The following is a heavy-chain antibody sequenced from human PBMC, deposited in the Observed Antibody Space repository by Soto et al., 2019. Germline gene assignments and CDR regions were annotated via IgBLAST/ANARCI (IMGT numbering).Heavy chain of an antibody. D-gene: IGHD3-10*01. J-gene: IGHJ4*02. CDR1: DYSASSSNW. CDR2: ISYTGTT. Sequence: QVQLQESGPGLLMPSATLSLTCVASDYSASSSNWWGWIRQPPGKGLEGIGYISYTGTTYYTPSLKSRVTMSVDTSKNQFSLQLTSVTAVDTAVYYCARTTLRRGNFDSWGQGTLVTVSS. CDR3: ARTTLRRGNFDS. V-gene: IGHV4-28*01.